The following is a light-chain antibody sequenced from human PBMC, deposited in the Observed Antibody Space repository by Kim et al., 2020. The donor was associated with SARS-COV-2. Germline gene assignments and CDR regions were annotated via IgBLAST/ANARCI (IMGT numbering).Light chain of an antibody. V-gene: IGKV3-11*01. CDR1: QNIDTY. J-gene: IGKJ4*01. CDR2: DAS. CDR3: QQRNSWPPAVT. Sequence: PGDRATLSCRASQNIDTYLAWYQQRPGQAPRLFVYDASNRATGVPDRFSGSGSGTDFTLTISSLEPEDFSIYYCQQRNSWPPAVTFGGGTKVDIK.